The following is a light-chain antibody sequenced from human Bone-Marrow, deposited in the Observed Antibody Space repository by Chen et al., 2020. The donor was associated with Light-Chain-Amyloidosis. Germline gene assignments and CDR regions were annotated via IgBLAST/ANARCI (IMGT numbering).Light chain of an antibody. J-gene: IGLJ2*01. V-gene: IGLV3-25*03. CDR3: QSADSSGTYEVI. CDR2: RDT. CDR1: DLPTKY. Sequence: SYDLTQPPSVSVSPGQPARNPCSGDDLPTKYAYWYQQKPGQAPVLVIHRDTERPSGISERFSGSSSGTTATLTISGVQAEDEADYHCQSADSSGTYEVIFGGGTKLTVL.